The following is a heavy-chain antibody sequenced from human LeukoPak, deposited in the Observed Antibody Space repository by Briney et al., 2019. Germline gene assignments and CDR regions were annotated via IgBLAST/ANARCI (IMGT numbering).Heavy chain of an antibody. D-gene: IGHD4-17*01. Sequence: GGSLRLSCAASGFTFSSYAMHWVRQAPGKGLEYVSAISSNGGSTYYANSVKGRFTISRDNSKNTLYLQMGSLRAEDMAVYYCARDLNTVTTGWFDPWGQGTLVTVSS. CDR2: ISSNGGST. V-gene: IGHV3-64*01. CDR1: GFTFSSYA. CDR3: ARDLNTVTTGWFDP. J-gene: IGHJ5*02.